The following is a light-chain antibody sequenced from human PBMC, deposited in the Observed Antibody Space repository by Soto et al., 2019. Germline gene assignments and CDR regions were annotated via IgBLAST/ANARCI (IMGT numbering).Light chain of an antibody. CDR3: QQYGSAPRT. Sequence: EIVLTQSPGTLSLSPGERAILSCRASQSVSSDSLAWYRQKPGQAPRLLVYDASSRATGIPDRFSGSGSGTDFTVTISRLEPEDFAVYYCQQYGSAPRTFGKGTKVEIK. V-gene: IGKV3-20*01. CDR1: QSVSSDS. J-gene: IGKJ1*01. CDR2: DAS.